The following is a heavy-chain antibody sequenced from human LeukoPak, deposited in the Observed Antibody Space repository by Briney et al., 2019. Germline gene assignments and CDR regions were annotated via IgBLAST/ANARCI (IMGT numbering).Heavy chain of an antibody. J-gene: IGHJ4*02. CDR2: IRQDGGAT. D-gene: IGHD5-18*01. V-gene: IGHV3-7*01. CDR1: GFTFTTYW. Sequence: GGSLRLSCSASGFTFTTYWMTWVRQAPGQGLEWLANIRQDGGATYYGGSVKGRFTISRDNAKNSVFLQMNSLTAEDTAVYYCATSKDTAGGPYWGQGIPVTVSS. CDR3: ATSKDTAGGPY.